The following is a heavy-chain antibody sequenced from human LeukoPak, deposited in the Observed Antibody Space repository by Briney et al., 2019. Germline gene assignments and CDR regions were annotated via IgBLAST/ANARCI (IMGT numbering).Heavy chain of an antibody. J-gene: IGHJ4*02. D-gene: IGHD2-8*01. CDR1: GYTFTSYH. V-gene: IGHV1-46*01. CDR3: ARDYVDDIPMIKDY. CDR2: INLSGGST. Sequence: ASVKVSCRASGYTFTSYHMHWVRQAPGQGLEWMGKINLSGGSTTYAQKFQGRVTMTRDTSTSTVYMELSSLRSEDTAVYYCARDYVDDIPMIKDYWGQGTLVTVSS.